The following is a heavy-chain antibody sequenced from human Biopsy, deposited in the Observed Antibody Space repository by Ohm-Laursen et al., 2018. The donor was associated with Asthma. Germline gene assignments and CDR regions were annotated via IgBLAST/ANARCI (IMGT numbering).Heavy chain of an antibody. D-gene: IGHD3-16*01. CDR3: ARDFSRAIMIGGGREHYFDF. V-gene: IGHV3-33*01. J-gene: IGHJ4*02. CDR1: GFTFMTYG. CDR2: VGSDESYT. Sequence: SLRLSCAASGFTFMTYGMHWVRQVPGKGLEWVATVGSDESYTDHADAVKGRFTISRDNSKNTLHLQMNSLSPEDTAVYYCARDFSRAIMIGGGREHYFDFWGQGTLVTVSS.